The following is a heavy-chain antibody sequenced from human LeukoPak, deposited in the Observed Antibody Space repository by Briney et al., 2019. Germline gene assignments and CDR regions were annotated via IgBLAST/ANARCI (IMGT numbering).Heavy chain of an antibody. CDR3: ARTRGSGWSIPSEYYFDY. Sequence: AASVKVSCKASGGTFSSYAISWVRQAPGQGLEWMGGIIPIFGTANYAQKFQGRVTITADESTSTAYMELSSLRSEDTAVYYCARTRGSGWSIPSEYYFDYGGQGTLVTVSS. J-gene: IGHJ4*02. CDR1: GGTFSSYA. V-gene: IGHV1-69*13. CDR2: IIPIFGTA. D-gene: IGHD6-19*01.